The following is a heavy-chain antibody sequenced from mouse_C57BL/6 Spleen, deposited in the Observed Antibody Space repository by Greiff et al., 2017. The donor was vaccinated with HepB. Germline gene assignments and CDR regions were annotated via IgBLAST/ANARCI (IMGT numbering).Heavy chain of an antibody. J-gene: IGHJ3*01. CDR2: IDPSDSET. V-gene: IGHV1-52*01. CDR3: ARGGMVKGFAY. CDR1: GYTFTSYW. D-gene: IGHD2-3*01. Sequence: QVQLQQPGAELVRPGSSVKLSCKASGYTFTSYWMHWVKQRPIQGLEWIGNIDPSDSETHYNQKFKDKATLTVDKSSSTAYMQLSSLTSEESAVYYCARGGMVKGFAYWGQGTLVTVSA.